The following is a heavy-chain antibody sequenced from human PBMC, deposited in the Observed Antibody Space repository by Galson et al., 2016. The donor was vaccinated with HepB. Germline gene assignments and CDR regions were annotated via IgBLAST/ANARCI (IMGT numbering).Heavy chain of an antibody. CDR3: SRLTVFGVVTLDS. CDR2: IYYSGGT. CDR1: GGSINGYY. V-gene: IGHV4-59*01. J-gene: IGHJ5*01. Sequence: SETLSLTCTVSGGSINGYYWSWIRQPPGKGLEWIGDIYYSGGTNYNSSLKSRVTISVETSKNQFSLKLTSVTAADTAVYYWSRLTVFGVVTLDSWGQGTLVTVSS. D-gene: IGHD3-3*01.